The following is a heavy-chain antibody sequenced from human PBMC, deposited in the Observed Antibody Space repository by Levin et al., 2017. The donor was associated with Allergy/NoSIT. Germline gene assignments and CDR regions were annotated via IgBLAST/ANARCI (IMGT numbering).Heavy chain of an antibody. CDR1: GFTFSSYG. Sequence: GGSLRLSCAASGFTFSSYGMHWVRQAPGKGLEWVAVISYDGSSKYYADSVKGRFTISRDNSKNTLYLQMNSLRAEDTAVYYCAKDRGSSGWYVDYWGQGTLVTVSS. CDR2: ISYDGSSK. V-gene: IGHV3-30*18. J-gene: IGHJ4*02. D-gene: IGHD6-19*01. CDR3: AKDRGSSGWYVDY.